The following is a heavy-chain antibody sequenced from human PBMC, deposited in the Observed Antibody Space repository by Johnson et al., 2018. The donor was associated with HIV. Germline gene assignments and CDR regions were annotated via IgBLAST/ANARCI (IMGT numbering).Heavy chain of an antibody. V-gene: IGHV3-11*04. Sequence: QVQLVESGGVLVKPGGSLRLSCAVSGFSFSDYYMSWIRQAPGKGLEWVSYISSSGTTKDDADSVKGRFTISRDNTKNSLYLQMNSLSAEDTAVYYCAREKLGATEYDAFDIWGQGTMVSVSS. J-gene: IGHJ3*02. CDR1: GFSFSDYY. CDR2: ISSSGTTK. D-gene: IGHD1-26*01. CDR3: AREKLGATEYDAFDI.